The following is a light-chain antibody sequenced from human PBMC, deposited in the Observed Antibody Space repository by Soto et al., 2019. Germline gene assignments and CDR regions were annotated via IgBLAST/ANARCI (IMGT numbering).Light chain of an antibody. V-gene: IGKV1-5*01. CDR3: QQSYGTPIT. Sequence: DINMTQSPSSLSVSVGDRVTITGRTSQNINAWLAWYQQRPGQAPKLLIYDASTVQSGVPSRFSGSGSGTEFTLTISSLQPDDSATYYCQQSYGTPITVGQGTRLEIK. CDR2: DAS. CDR1: QNINAW. J-gene: IGKJ5*01.